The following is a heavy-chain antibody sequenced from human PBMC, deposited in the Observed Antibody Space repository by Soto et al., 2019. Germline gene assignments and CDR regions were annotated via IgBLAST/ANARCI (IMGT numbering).Heavy chain of an antibody. CDR1: GYTFTGYY. D-gene: IGHD6-19*01. V-gene: IGHV1-2*02. J-gene: IGHJ4*02. CDR3: ARTSSGWYSHFDY. CDR2: INPNSGGT. Sequence: GASVKVSCKASGYTFTGYYMHWLRQAPGQGLEWMGWINPNSGGTNYAQKFQGRVTMTRDTSISTAYMELSRLRSDDTAVYYCARTSSGWYSHFDYWGQGTLVTVSS.